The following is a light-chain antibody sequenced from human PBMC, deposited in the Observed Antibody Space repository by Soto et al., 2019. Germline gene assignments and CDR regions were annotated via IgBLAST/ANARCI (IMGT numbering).Light chain of an antibody. CDR3: GSWDSSLSAYV. J-gene: IGLJ1*01. CDR2: DDN. V-gene: IGLV1-51*01. CDR1: SSNIGGNS. Sequence: QSVLTQPPSVSAAPGQKVTISCSGSSSNIGGNSVSWYQQLPGTAPKLLIYDDNKRPSGIPDRFSGSKSGTSATLGITGFQTGDEADYYCGSWDSSLSAYVFGNGTNDT.